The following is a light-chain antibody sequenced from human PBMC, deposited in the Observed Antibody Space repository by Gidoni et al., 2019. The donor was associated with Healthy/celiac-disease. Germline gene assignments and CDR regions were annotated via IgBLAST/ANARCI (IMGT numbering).Light chain of an antibody. CDR1: QGISSY. V-gene: IGKV1-8*01. CDR2: AAS. Sequence: AIRITQSPSSLSASTGDRVTITCRASQGISSYLAWYQQKPGKAPKLLIYAASTLQSGVPSRFSGSGSGTDFTLTISCLQSEDFATYYCQQYYSYPPGTFXGXTKVEIK. CDR3: QQYYSYPPGT. J-gene: IGKJ4*01.